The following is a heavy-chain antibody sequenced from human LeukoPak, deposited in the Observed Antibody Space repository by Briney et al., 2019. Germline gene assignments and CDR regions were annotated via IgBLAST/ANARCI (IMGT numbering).Heavy chain of an antibody. CDR1: GGSVSSVIYY. Sequence: PSETLSPTCSVSGGSVSSVIYYWSWIRQPPGRGLEWVGYIYYTGSTNNPSLKSRVTISVDTSQNQFSLRLSSVTAADTAVYYCARGYSNGDLFDYWGQGTLVTVSS. CDR2: IYYTGST. J-gene: IGHJ4*02. CDR3: ARGYSNGDLFDY. D-gene: IGHD5-18*01. V-gene: IGHV4-61*01.